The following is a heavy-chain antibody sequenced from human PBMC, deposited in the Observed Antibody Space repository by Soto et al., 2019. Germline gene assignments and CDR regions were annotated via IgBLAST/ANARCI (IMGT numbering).Heavy chain of an antibody. J-gene: IGHJ4*02. D-gene: IGHD3-22*01. CDR2: IYYSGST. Sequence: SETLSLTCTVSGGSISSYYWSWIRQPPGKGLEWIGYIYYSGSTNYNPSLKSRVTISVDTSKNQFSLKLSSVTAADTAVYYCARSRVPYYYDSSDDYWGQGTLVTVSS. CDR3: ARSRVPYYYDSSDDY. CDR1: GGSISSYY. V-gene: IGHV4-59*01.